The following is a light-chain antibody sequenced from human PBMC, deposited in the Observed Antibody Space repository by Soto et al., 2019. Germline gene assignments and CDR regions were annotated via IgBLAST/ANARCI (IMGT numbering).Light chain of an antibody. CDR1: QSVLYSSNNKNY. CDR3: QQYYITPWT. V-gene: IGKV4-1*01. Sequence: DIVMTQSPDSLAVSLGERATINCKSSQSVLYSSNNKNYLAWYQQKPGQPPKLLIYWASTRESGVPDRFSGSGFGTDVTRTISTLQAEDVAVYYCQQYYITPWTFSQGTKVEIK. J-gene: IGKJ1*01. CDR2: WAS.